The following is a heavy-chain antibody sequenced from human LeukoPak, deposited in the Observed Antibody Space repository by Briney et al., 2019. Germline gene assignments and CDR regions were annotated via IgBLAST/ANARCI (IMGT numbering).Heavy chain of an antibody. CDR2: IHYSGST. V-gene: IGHV4-59*08. J-gene: IGHJ4*02. CDR3: ATLRGSSSAVLDN. CDR1: GGYISSDY. D-gene: IGHD2-2*01. Sequence: PSETLSLTCIVSGGYISSDYWSWIRQSPGKGLEWIGYIHYSGSTNYNPSLKSRVTISIDTSKTQLSLRVSSVTAADTAIYFCATLRGSSSAVLDNWGQGTLVIVSS.